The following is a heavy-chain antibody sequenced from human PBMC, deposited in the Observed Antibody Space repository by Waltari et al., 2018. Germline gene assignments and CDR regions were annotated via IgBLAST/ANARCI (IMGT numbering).Heavy chain of an antibody. CDR2: IKTQSDGGGAT. CDR3: TTDQGDSYTFYSFDY. V-gene: IGHV3-15*01. J-gene: IGHJ4*02. D-gene: IGHD3-16*02. Sequence: EVQLVESGGGLVNPGGSLRLSCAASGFTFSNTWRAWVRQAPGKGLEWIARIKTQSDGGGATYYAAPVTGRFTVSRDDSKNMLYLQMSSLKTEDTAMYYCTTDQGDSYTFYSFDYWGQGTLVTVSS. CDR1: GFTFSNTW.